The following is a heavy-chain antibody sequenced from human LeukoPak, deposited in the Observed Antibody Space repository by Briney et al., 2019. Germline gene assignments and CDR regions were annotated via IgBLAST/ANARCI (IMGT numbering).Heavy chain of an antibody. CDR2: IYYSGRM. Sequence: PSETLSLTCAVSGGSINSSSYDWGWIRQPPGKGLEWIGNIYYSGRMFYNPSLKSRVTISVDASKNQFSLKLSSVTAADTAVYYCARRGSGWFDTNFDYWGQGTLVTVSS. CDR1: GGSINSSSYD. CDR3: ARRGSGWFDTNFDY. D-gene: IGHD6-13*01. V-gene: IGHV4-39*01. J-gene: IGHJ4*02.